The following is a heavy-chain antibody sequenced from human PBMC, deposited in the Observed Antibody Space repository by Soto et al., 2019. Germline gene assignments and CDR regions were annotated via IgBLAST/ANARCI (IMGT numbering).Heavy chain of an antibody. CDR2: IIPIFGTA. Sequence: GASVKVSCKASGGTFSSYAISWVRQAPGQGLEWMGGIIPIFGTANYAQKFKGRVTITADESTSTAYMELSSLRSEDTAVYYCARARYPPEYSSSLNYFDYWGQGTLVTVSS. D-gene: IGHD6-6*01. J-gene: IGHJ4*02. CDR1: GGTFSSYA. CDR3: ARARYPPEYSSSLNYFDY. V-gene: IGHV1-69*13.